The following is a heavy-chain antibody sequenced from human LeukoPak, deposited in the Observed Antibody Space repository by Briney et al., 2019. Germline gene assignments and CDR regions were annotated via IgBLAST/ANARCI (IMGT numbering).Heavy chain of an antibody. CDR2: IFTSGST. D-gene: IGHD2-15*01. CDR1: GGSVSSGSYY. CDR3: ARETRSARPFDY. V-gene: IGHV4-61*02. J-gene: IGHJ4*02. Sequence: SGTLSLTCTDSGGSVSSGSYYWSWIRQPAGKGREWIGRIFTSGSTNYNPSLKSRVTMSVDTSKNQFPLKLSSVTAADTAVYYCARETRSARPFDYWGQGTLVTVSS.